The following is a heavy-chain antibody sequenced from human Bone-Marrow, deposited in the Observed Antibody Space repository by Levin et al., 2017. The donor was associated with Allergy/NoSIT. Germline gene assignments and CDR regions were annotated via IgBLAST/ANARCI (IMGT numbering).Heavy chain of an antibody. CDR3: ARVYSSSSSQWFWFDP. V-gene: IGHV1-2*02. Sequence: ASVKVSCKASGNTFTGYYMHWVRQAPGQGLEWMGWINPNSGGTNYAQKFQGRVTMTRDTSISTAYMELSRLRSDDTAVYYCARVYSSSSSQWFWFDPWGQGTLVTVSS. CDR1: GNTFTGYY. CDR2: INPNSGGT. D-gene: IGHD6-13*01. J-gene: IGHJ5*02.